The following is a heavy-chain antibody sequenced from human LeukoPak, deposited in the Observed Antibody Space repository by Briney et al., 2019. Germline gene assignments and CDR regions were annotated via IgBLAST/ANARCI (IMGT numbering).Heavy chain of an antibody. J-gene: IGHJ5*02. D-gene: IGHD3-10*01. CDR1: GGTFSSYA. Sequence: ASVKVSCKASGGTFSSYAISWVRQAPGQGLEWMGGIIPIFGTANYAQKFQGRVTITTDESTSTAYMELSSLRSEDTAVYYCARDLRWFGEFSAFAWGQGTLVTVSS. CDR2: IIPIFGTA. V-gene: IGHV1-69*05. CDR3: ARDLRWFGEFSAFA.